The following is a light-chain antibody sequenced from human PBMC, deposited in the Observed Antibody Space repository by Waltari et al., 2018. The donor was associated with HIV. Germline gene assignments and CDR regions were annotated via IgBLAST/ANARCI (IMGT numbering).Light chain of an antibody. CDR2: GNK. CDR3: QSYDRSLSASVV. V-gene: IGLV1-40*01. J-gene: IGLJ2*01. CDR1: RPNIGADYD. Sequence: QSVLTQPPSVSGAPGQRVTIPCTGGRPNIGADYDVHWYQQIPGTAPKLLISGNKNRPSGVPDRFSASKSGTSASLAITGLQAVDEADYFCQSYDRSLSASVVFGGGTKLTVL.